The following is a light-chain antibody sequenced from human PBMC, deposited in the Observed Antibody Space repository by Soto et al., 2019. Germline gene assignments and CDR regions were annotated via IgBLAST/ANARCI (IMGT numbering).Light chain of an antibody. Sequence: QSVLTQPPSVSGAPGQRVTISCTGSSSNIGAGYDVHWYQRLPGTAPKVLIYGNNNRPSGVPDRFSGSKSVTSASLAITGLQAEDEADYYCQSYDSSLSGSYVFVTGTKLTVL. CDR3: QSYDSSLSGSYV. J-gene: IGLJ1*01. CDR2: GNN. V-gene: IGLV1-40*01. CDR1: SSNIGAGYD.